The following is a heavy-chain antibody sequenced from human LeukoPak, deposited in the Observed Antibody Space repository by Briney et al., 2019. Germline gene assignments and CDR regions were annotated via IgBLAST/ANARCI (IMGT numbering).Heavy chain of an antibody. V-gene: IGHV1-69*13. Sequence: SVKVSCKASGYTFTSYGISWVRQAPGQGLEWMGGIIPIFGTANYAQKFQGRVTITADESTSTAYMELSSLRSEDTAVYYCARDIYYDSSGYYGLFDYWGQGTLVTVSS. CDR3: ARDIYYDSSGYYGLFDY. D-gene: IGHD3-22*01. CDR1: GYTFTSYG. CDR2: IIPIFGTA. J-gene: IGHJ4*02.